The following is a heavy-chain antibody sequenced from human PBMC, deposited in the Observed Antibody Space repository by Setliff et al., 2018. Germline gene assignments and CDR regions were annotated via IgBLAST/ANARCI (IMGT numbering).Heavy chain of an antibody. V-gene: IGHV3-23*01. CDR1: GFTFSSYA. J-gene: IGHJ4*02. Sequence: SLRLSCAASGFTFSSYAMSWVRQAPGKGLEWVSFISGSGGSTYYADSVKGRFTISRDNSKNTLYLQVNSLRAEDTAVYNCAKIRSGWYEAIDYWGQGTLVTVSS. D-gene: IGHD6-19*01. CDR2: ISGSGGST. CDR3: AKIRSGWYEAIDY.